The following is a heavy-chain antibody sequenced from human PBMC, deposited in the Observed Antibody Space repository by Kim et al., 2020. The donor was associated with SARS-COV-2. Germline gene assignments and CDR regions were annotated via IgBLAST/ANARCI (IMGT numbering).Heavy chain of an antibody. CDR3: ASSSTGTTPDFDY. Sequence: SETLSLTCTVSGGSISSGGYYWSWIRQHPGKGLEWIGYIYYSGSTYYNPSLKSRFTISVDTSKNQFSLKLSSVTAADTAVYYCASSSTGTTPDFDYWGQGTLVTVSS. D-gene: IGHD1-7*01. CDR2: IYYSGST. CDR1: GGSISSGGYY. V-gene: IGHV4-31*03. J-gene: IGHJ4*02.